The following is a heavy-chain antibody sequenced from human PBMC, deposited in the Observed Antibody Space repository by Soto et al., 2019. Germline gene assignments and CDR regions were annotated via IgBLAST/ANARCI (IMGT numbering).Heavy chain of an antibody. CDR1: GITLNDHF. CDR3: ARGPGYTYGMHYDY. Sequence: PGGTLRLSWAASGITLNDHFMAWFRQAPEKGLERISYISASGTTIYYGDSVKGRFTISRDNAKNALYLQMNSLRAGDTAVYYCARGPGYTYGMHYDYWSQGTLVTVSS. V-gene: IGHV3-11*01. J-gene: IGHJ4*02. CDR2: ISASGTTI. D-gene: IGHD5-18*01.